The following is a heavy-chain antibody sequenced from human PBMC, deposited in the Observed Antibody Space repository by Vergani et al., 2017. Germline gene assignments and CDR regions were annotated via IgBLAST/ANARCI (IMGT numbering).Heavy chain of an antibody. CDR2: IYYSGST. V-gene: IGHV4-30-4*08. Sequence: QVQLQESGPGLVKPSQTLSLTCTVSGGSISGADYYWSWIRQSPGKGLEWIGYIYYSGSTYYKPSLKSRVSISIDTSKNQFSLKLSSVTAADTAVYYCARSWEIHIMDFDYWGQGTLVTVSS. CDR1: GGSISGADYY. CDR3: ARSWEIHIMDFDY. J-gene: IGHJ4*02. D-gene: IGHD1-26*01.